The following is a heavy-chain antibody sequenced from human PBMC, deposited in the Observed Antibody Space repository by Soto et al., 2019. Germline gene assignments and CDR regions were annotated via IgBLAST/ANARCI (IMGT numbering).Heavy chain of an antibody. V-gene: IGHV3-23*01. Sequence: GGSLRLSCAASGFTFSSYAMSWVRQAPGKGLEWVSAISGSGGSTYYADSVKGRFTISRDNSKNTLYLQMNSLRAEDTAVYYCAKDWAPKYYYDSSGYYWFDYWGQGTLVTV. CDR1: GFTFSSYA. D-gene: IGHD3-22*01. CDR3: AKDWAPKYYYDSSGYYWFDY. CDR2: ISGSGGST. J-gene: IGHJ4*02.